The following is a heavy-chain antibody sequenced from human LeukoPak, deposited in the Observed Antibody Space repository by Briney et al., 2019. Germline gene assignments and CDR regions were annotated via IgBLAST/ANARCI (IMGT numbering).Heavy chain of an antibody. D-gene: IGHD3-3*01. Sequence: SGPTLVEPTQTLTLTCTFSGFSLSISGVGVGWIRPPPGKALEWLALIYWDDDKRYSPSLKSRLTITKDTSKNQVVLTMTNMDPVDTATYYCAHRPQYDFWSGYPTTNYYFDNWGQGTLVTVSS. CDR2: IYWDDDK. J-gene: IGHJ4*02. CDR3: AHRPQYDFWSGYPTTNYYFDN. CDR1: GFSLSISGVG. V-gene: IGHV2-5*02.